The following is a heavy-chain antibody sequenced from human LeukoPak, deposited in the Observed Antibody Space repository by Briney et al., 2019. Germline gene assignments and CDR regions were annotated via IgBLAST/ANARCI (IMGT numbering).Heavy chain of an antibody. CDR2: INHSGST. CDR3: ARGPRSSRFDY. CDR1: GGSFSGYY. D-gene: IGHD2-15*01. Sequence: SETLSLTCAVYGGSFSGYYWSWIRQPPGKGLEWIGEINHSGSTNYNPSLQSRVTISVDTSKNQFSLKLSSVTAADTAVHYCARGPRSSRFDYWGQGTLVTVSS. V-gene: IGHV4-34*01. J-gene: IGHJ4*02.